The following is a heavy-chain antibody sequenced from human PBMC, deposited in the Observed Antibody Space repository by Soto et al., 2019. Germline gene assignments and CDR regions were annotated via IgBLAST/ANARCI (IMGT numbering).Heavy chain of an antibody. CDR2: IYYSGST. CDR1: GDSISSGDYY. D-gene: IGHD3-9*01. V-gene: IGHV4-30-4*01. Sequence: SETLSLTCTVSGDSISSGDYYWSWIRQSPGKGLEFIGYIYYSGSTFYNPSLKSRVTISVDTSKNQFSLNLSSVTAADTAVYYCARFQGGSRYFDYWGQGTVVTVSS. CDR3: ARFQGGSRYFDY. J-gene: IGHJ4*02.